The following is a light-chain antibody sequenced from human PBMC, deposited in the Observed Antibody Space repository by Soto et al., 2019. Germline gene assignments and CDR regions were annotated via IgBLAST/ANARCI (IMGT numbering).Light chain of an antibody. CDR1: QSVSSSY. Sequence: EIVLTQSPGTLSLSTGERATLSCRASQSVSSSYLAWYQQKPGQAPRLLIYGASSRATGITDRFSGSGSGTDFTLNISRREPEDFSVYYFQQYGIIRYTFGQGTKLEIK. V-gene: IGKV3-20*01. CDR3: QQYGIIRYT. CDR2: GAS. J-gene: IGKJ2*01.